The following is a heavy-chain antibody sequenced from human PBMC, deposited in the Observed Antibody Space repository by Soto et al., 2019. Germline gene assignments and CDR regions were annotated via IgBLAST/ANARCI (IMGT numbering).Heavy chain of an antibody. CDR3: AGQLISPRLGPLNV. CDR1: GFTFSEFW. V-gene: IGHV3-7*03. J-gene: IGHJ6*02. CDR2: IKPDGSEK. Sequence: SLRLSCVASGFTFSEFWMNWVRQAPGKGLEWVANIKPDGSEKNYVDSVKGRFTISRDNARSSLFLQMNSLRAEDTAMYFCAGQLISPRLGPLNVWGQGTTVTVSS.